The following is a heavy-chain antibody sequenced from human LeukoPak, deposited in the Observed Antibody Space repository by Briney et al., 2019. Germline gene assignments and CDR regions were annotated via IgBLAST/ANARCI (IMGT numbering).Heavy chain of an antibody. CDR3: AGGRSRYGDYVGYD. CDR2: INSDGSHA. J-gene: IGHJ4*02. CDR1: GFTVSDNY. D-gene: IGHD4-17*01. V-gene: IGHV3-74*01. Sequence: GGSLRLSCAASGFTVSDNYMSWVRQAPGKGLEWVSRINSDGSHADYADSVKGRFTISRDNAKNTLYLQVNSLRAEDTAVYYCAGGRSRYGDYVGYDWGQGTLVTGSS.